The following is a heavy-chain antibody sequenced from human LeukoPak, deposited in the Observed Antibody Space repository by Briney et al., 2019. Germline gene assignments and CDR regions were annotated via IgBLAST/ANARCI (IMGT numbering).Heavy chain of an antibody. CDR1: GFTFSSYS. Sequence: GGSLRLSCAASGFTFSSYSMNWVRQAPGKGLEWVSYISSSSSTIYYADSVKGRFTISRDNAKNSLYLQMNSLRAEDTAVYYCAKSAVAGTFSGPPDWFDPWGQGTLVTVSS. D-gene: IGHD6-19*01. CDR3: AKSAVAGTFSGPPDWFDP. J-gene: IGHJ5*02. CDR2: ISSSSSTI. V-gene: IGHV3-48*01.